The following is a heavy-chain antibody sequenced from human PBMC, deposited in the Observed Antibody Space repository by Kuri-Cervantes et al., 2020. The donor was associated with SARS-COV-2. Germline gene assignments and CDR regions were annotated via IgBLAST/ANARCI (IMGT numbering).Heavy chain of an antibody. D-gene: IGHD2-2*02. V-gene: IGHV3-21*01. Sequence: GGSLRLSCAASGFTFSSYTMDWVRQAPGKGLEWVSSISSSSGYLYYADSVKGRFTISRDNSKNTLYLQMNSLRAEDTAVYYCARDRGGQYCSSTSCYNGAFDHWGQGTLVTVSS. J-gene: IGHJ4*02. CDR3: ARDRGGQYCSSTSCYNGAFDH. CDR2: ISSSSGYL. CDR1: GFTFSSYT.